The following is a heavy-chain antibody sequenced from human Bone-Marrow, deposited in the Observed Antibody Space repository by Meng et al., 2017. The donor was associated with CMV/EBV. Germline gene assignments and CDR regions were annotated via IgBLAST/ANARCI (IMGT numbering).Heavy chain of an antibody. CDR3: ARGYCSSTSCPPYYLDY. D-gene: IGHD2-2*01. V-gene: IGHV1-18*01. Sequence: ASVKVSCKASGYTFTSYGISWVRQAPGQGLEWMGWISAYNGNTNYAQKLQGRVTMTTDTSTSTAYMELRSLRSGLTAVYYCARGYCSSTSCPPYYLDYWGQGTLVTVSS. CDR2: ISAYNGNT. J-gene: IGHJ4*02. CDR1: GYTFTSYG.